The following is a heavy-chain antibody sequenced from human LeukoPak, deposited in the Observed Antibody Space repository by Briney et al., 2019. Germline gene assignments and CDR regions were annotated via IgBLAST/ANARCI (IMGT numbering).Heavy chain of an antibody. Sequence: PGESLKISCKGSGYRFTNYWIGWVRQMPGKGLEWMGIIHPGDSGTRYSPSFQGQITISADKSISTAYLQWSSLKASDTAMYYCARRSTYGSGTNYLFDFWGQGTLVTVSS. CDR1: GYRFTNYW. J-gene: IGHJ4*02. D-gene: IGHD3-10*01. V-gene: IGHV5-51*01. CDR2: IHPGDSGT. CDR3: ARRSTYGSGTNYLFDF.